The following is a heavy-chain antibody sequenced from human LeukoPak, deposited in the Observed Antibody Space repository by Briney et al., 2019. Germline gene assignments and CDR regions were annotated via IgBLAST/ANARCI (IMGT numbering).Heavy chain of an antibody. V-gene: IGHV4-34*01. CDR1: GGSFSGYY. J-gene: IGHJ4*02. D-gene: IGHD4-17*01. CDR2: INHSEST. CDR3: ARVSQSDGDSLAYFDY. Sequence: SETLSLTCAVYGGSFSGYYWSWVRQPPGKGLEWIGEINHSESTNYNPSLKSRVTISVDTSKNQFSLKLSSVTAADTAVYYCARVSQSDGDSLAYFDYWGQGTLVTVSS.